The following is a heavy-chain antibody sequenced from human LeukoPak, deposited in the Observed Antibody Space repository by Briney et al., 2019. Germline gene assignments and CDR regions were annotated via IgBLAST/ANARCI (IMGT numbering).Heavy chain of an antibody. Sequence: PSETLSLTCAVYGGSFSGYYWSWIRQPPGKGLEWLGEINHSGSTNYNPSLKSRVTISVDTSKNQFSLKLSSVTAADTAVYYCARRPRLLWFGELYGDYFDYWGQGTLVTVSS. CDR1: GGSFSGYY. D-gene: IGHD3-10*01. CDR2: INHSGST. V-gene: IGHV4-34*01. CDR3: ARRPRLLWFGELYGDYFDY. J-gene: IGHJ4*02.